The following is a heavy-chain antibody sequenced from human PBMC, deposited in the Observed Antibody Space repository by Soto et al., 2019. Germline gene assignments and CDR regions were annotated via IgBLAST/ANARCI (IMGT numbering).Heavy chain of an antibody. CDR3: ARLGYSYGYTYYYGMDV. V-gene: IGHV3-48*02. CDR2: ISSSSSAI. Sequence: GGSLRLSCAASGFTFSSYSMNWVRQAPGKGLEWVSYISSSSSAIYYADSVKGRFTISRDNAKNSLYLQMNSLRDEDTAVYYCARLGYSYGYTYYYGMDVWGQGTTVTVSS. CDR1: GFTFSSYS. D-gene: IGHD5-18*01. J-gene: IGHJ6*02.